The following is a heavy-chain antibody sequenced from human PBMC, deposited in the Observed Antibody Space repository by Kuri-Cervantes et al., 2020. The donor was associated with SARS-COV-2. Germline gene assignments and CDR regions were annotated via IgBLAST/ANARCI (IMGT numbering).Heavy chain of an antibody. V-gene: IGHV5-51*01. Sequence: GESLKISCKGSGYSFTSYWIGWVRQMPGKGLEWMGIIYPGDSDTRYSPSFQGQVTISADKSISTAYLQWSSLKASDTAMYYCARPLYYYDGSGYPGSVVAFDIWGQGTMVTVSS. CDR1: GYSFTSYW. CDR2: IYPGDSDT. J-gene: IGHJ3*02. D-gene: IGHD3-22*01. CDR3: ARPLYYYDGSGYPGSVVAFDI.